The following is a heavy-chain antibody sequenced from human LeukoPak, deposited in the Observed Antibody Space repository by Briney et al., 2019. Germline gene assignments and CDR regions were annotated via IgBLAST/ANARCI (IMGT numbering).Heavy chain of an antibody. V-gene: IGHV4-59*01. CDR2: IYFSGST. CDR1: GGSISSYY. J-gene: IGHJ4*02. CDR3: ARGILTGYYNFHFDY. D-gene: IGHD3-9*01. Sequence: PSETLSLTCTVSGGSISSYYWSWIRQPPGKGLEWIGYIYFSGSTNYNSSLKSRVIISVDTSKNQFSLKLSSVTAADTAVYYCARGILTGYYNFHFDYWGQGTLVTVSS.